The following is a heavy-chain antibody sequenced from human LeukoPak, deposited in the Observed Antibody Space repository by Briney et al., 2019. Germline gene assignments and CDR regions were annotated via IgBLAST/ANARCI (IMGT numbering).Heavy chain of an antibody. D-gene: IGHD1-26*01. Sequence: GGSLRLSCAASGFTFSSNWMHWVRQAPGKGLVWVSRINEDGSTTNYADSVKGRSTIFRDNAKNTLYLQVNSLRAEDTAVYYCVRDLGGRSGHWGQGTLVTVSS. CDR2: INEDGSTT. J-gene: IGHJ4*02. CDR3: VRDLGGRSGH. CDR1: GFTFSSNW. V-gene: IGHV3-74*01.